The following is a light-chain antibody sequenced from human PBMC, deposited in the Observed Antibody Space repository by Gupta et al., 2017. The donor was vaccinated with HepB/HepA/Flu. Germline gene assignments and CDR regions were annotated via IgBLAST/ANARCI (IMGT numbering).Light chain of an antibody. V-gene: IGKV3-15*01. CDR2: GAS. J-gene: IGKJ1*01. Sequence: EIVMTQSPATLSVSPGERATLSCRASQSISSNLAWYQQRPGQAPRLLIYGASTRATGIPARFSGSGSGTQYTLTINSLQYEDFAIYYCQQYHDWPPWTFGQGTKVEVK. CDR1: QSISSN. CDR3: QQYHDWPPWT.